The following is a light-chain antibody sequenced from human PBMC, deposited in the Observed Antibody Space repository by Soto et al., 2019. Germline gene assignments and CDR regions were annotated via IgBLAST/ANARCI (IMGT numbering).Light chain of an antibody. J-gene: IGLJ1*01. Sequence: QSVLTQPASVSGSPGQSITISCTGTSSDVGSYNLVSWYQRHPGKAPKLMIYEGSKRPSGVSNRFFGSKSGNTASLTISGLQAEDEADYYCCSYAGSSPYVFGTGTKVTVL. CDR3: CSYAGSSPYV. V-gene: IGLV2-23*01. CDR2: EGS. CDR1: SSDVGSYNL.